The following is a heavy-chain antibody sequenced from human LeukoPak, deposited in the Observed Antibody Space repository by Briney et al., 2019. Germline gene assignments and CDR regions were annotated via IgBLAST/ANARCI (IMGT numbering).Heavy chain of an antibody. CDR1: GFTFRSFW. CDR3: ARGSGSYSSDAFDI. Sequence: TGGSLRLSCAASGFTFRSFWMHWVRQTPGKGLVWVSRINGDGSNTTYADSVKGRFTTSRDTAKNTVYLQMNSPRAEDTAVYYCARGSGSYSSDAFDIWGQGTMVTVSS. J-gene: IGHJ3*02. V-gene: IGHV3-74*01. CDR2: INGDGSNT. D-gene: IGHD3-10*01.